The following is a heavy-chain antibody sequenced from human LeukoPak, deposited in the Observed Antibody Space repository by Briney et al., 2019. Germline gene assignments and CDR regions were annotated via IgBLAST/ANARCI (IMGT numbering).Heavy chain of an antibody. CDR3: ARGEEMAIH. J-gene: IGHJ4*02. V-gene: IGHV3-30-3*01. CDR2: ISYDGSNK. D-gene: IGHD5-24*01. Sequence: GRSLRLSCAASGFTFSNYAMHWVRQAPGKGLEWVAVISYDGSNKYYADSVKGRFTISRDDSKNTLYLQMNSLRAEDTAVYYCARGEEMAIHWGQGTLVTVS. CDR1: GFTFSNYA.